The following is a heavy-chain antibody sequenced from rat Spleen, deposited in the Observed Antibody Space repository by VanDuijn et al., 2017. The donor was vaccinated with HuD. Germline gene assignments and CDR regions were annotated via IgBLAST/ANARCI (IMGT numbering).Heavy chain of an antibody. D-gene: IGHD1-12*02. Sequence: EVQLQESGPGLVKPSQSLSLTCSVTDYSITSNYWGWIRKFPGNKMEWMGYINSAGTTNYNPSLKSRISITRDTSKNQFFLQVNSVSSEDTATYYCARSDGTHYYLPFIYWGQGTQATVSS. CDR2: INSAGTT. J-gene: IGHJ3*01. CDR1: DYSITSNY. CDR3: ARSDGTHYYLPFIY. V-gene: IGHV3-3*01.